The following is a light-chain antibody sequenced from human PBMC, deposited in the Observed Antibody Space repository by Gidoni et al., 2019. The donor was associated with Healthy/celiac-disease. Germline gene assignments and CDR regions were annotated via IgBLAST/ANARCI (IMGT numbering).Light chain of an antibody. J-gene: IGKJ4*01. CDR3: QQRSNWPLT. CDR1: QSVSTY. Sequence: EIVLTPSPATLSLSPGERATLSCRASQSVSTYLAWYQQKPGQAPRLLIYDASNRATGIPARCSGSGSGTDFTLTISSLEPEDFAVYYCQQRSNWPLTFGGGTKVEIK. V-gene: IGKV3-11*01. CDR2: DAS.